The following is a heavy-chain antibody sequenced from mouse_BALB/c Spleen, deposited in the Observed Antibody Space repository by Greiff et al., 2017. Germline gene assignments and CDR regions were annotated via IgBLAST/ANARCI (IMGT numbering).Heavy chain of an antibody. CDR1: GYAFSSYW. Sequence: SGAELVRPGSSVKISCKASGYAFSSYWMNWVKQRPGQGLEWIGQIYPGDGDTNYNGKFKGKATLTADKSSSTAYMQLSSLTSEDSAVYFCARGGDGNYGGYYFDYWGQGTTLTVSS. J-gene: IGHJ2*01. V-gene: IGHV1-80*01. CDR2: IYPGDGDT. D-gene: IGHD2-1*01. CDR3: ARGGDGNYGGYYFDY.